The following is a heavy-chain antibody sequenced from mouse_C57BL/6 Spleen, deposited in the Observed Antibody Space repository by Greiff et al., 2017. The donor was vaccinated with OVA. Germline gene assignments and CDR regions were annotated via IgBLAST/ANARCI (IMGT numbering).Heavy chain of an antibody. D-gene: IGHD1-1*01. J-gene: IGHJ3*01. CDR2: IRLKSDNYAT. V-gene: IGHV6-3*01. CDR1: GFTFSNYW. CDR3: TEDYYGSSY. Sequence: EVKLVESGGGLVQPGGSMKLSCVASGFTFSNYWMNWVRQSPEKGLEWVAQIRLKSDNYATHYAESVKGRFTISRDDSKLSVYLQMHNFRAEDTEIYYCTEDYYGSSYWGQGTLVTVSA.